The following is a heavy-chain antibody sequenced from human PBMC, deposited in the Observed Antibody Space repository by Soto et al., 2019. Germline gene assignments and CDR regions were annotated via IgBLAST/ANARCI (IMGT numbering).Heavy chain of an antibody. Sequence: ASVKVSCKASGYTFTSYDINWVRQATGQGLEWMGWMNPNSGNTGYAQKFQGRVTMTRNTSISTAYMELSSLRSEDTAVYYCAREGEQQLVPYYYDGMAVRTQGTTVTVSS. J-gene: IGHJ6*02. V-gene: IGHV1-8*01. CDR3: AREGEQQLVPYYYDGMAV. CDR2: MNPNSGNT. D-gene: IGHD6-13*01. CDR1: GYTFTSYD.